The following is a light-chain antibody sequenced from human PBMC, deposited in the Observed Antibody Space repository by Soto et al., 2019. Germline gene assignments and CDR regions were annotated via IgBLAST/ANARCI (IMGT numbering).Light chain of an antibody. CDR2: AAS. J-gene: IGKJ2*01. CDR3: QPLNSYPQMYT. Sequence: IQLTQSPSSLSASVGDRVTITCRASQGISSYLAWYQQKPGQAAKLLIYAASTLQSGVPSRFSGSGSGTDFTLTISSLQPEDFATYYCQPLNSYPQMYTFGQGTKLEIK. V-gene: IGKV1-9*01. CDR1: QGISSY.